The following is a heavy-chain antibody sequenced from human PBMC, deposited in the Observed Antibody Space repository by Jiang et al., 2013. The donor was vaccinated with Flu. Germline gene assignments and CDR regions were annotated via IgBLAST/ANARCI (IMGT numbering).Heavy chain of an antibody. V-gene: IGHV1-69*06. CDR1: GGTFSSYA. CDR2: IIPIFGTA. J-gene: IGHJ6*02. D-gene: IGHD1-1*01. CDR3: AREELERRPTAVYYYGMDV. Sequence: GAEVKKPGSSVKVSCKASGGTFSSYAISWVRQAPGQGLEWMGGIIPIFGTANYAQKFQGRVTITADKSTSTAYMELSSLRSEDTAVYYCAREELERRPTAVYYYGMDVWGQGTTVTVSS.